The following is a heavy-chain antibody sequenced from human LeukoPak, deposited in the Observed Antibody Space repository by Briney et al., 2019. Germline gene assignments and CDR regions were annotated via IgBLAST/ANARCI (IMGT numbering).Heavy chain of an antibody. J-gene: IGHJ5*02. CDR1: GFTFSDYY. CDR3: ARTKKYSSGWYWFDP. CDR2: ISSSGSTI. V-gene: IGHV3-11*01. Sequence: GGSLRLSCAASGFTFSDYYMSWIRQAPGKGLEWVSYISSSGSTIYYADSVKGRFTISRDNAKNSLYLQMNSLRAEDTAVYYCARTKKYSSGWYWFDPWGQGTLVTVSS. D-gene: IGHD6-19*01.